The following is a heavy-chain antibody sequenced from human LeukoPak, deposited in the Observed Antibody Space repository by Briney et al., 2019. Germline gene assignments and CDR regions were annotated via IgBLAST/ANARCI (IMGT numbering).Heavy chain of an antibody. J-gene: IGHJ4*02. D-gene: IGHD2-15*01. CDR3: ARALNPLPGTYYFDY. CDR1: GASINSHY. V-gene: IGHV4-4*07. CDR2: IYISGST. Sequence: SETLSLTCTVSGASINSHYWSWVRQPAGKGLEWIGRIYISGSTNYNSSLQSRVTMSVDTSKDQFSLKLTSVTAADTAVYYCARALNPLPGTYYFDYWGQGTLVTVSS.